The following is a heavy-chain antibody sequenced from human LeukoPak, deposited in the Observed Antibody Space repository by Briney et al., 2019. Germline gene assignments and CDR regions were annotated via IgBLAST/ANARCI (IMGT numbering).Heavy chain of an antibody. CDR1: GGSFSGYY. Sequence: PSETLSLTCAVYGGSFSGYYWSWIRQPPGKGLEWIGEINHSGSTNYNPSLKSRVTISVDTSKNQFSLKLSSVTAADTAVYYCARDSVAARPDYWGQGTLVTVSS. CDR2: INHSGST. D-gene: IGHD6-6*01. J-gene: IGHJ4*02. CDR3: ARDSVAARPDY. V-gene: IGHV4-34*01.